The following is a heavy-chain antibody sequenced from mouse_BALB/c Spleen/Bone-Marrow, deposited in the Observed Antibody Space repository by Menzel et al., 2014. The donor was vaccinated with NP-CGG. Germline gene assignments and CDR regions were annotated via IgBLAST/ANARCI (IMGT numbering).Heavy chain of an antibody. CDR3: ARSDGYRAMDY. CDR1: GYAFSSSW. Sequence: VQLQQSGPELVKPGASVKIPCKASGYAFSSSWMNWVKQRPGQGLEWIGRIFPGDGDTYYNGKFKGKATLTADKSSSAAYMQLSSLTSVDSAVYFCARSDGYRAMDYWGQGTSVTVSS. D-gene: IGHD2-3*01. J-gene: IGHJ4*01. V-gene: IGHV1-82*01. CDR2: IFPGDGDT.